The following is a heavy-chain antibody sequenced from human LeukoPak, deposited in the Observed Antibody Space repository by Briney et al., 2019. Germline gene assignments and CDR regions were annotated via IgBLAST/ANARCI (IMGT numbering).Heavy chain of an antibody. CDR2: IYSSGST. CDR1: GGSISSYY. D-gene: IGHD3-16*01. CDR3: ARAANYYDLVDY. J-gene: IGHJ4*02. Sequence: SETLSLTCTVSGGSISSYYWNWIRQPAGKGLEWIGRIYSSGSTNYNPSLKSRVTMSVDTSKNRFSLKLSSVTAADTAVYYCARAANYYDLVDYWGQGTLVTVSS. V-gene: IGHV4-4*07.